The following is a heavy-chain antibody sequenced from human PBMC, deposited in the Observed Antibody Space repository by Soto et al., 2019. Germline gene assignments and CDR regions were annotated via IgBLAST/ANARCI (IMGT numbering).Heavy chain of an antibody. CDR1: GFTFSSCA. CDR3: ARGISLATIKNLDCYCGMDI. V-gene: IGHV3-30-3*01. Sequence: GGSLRLSCAASGFTFSSCAMHWVRQAPGKGLEWVAVISYDGSNKYYADSVKGRFTISRDNSKNTLYLQMNSLRAEDTAVYYCARGISLATIKNLDCYCGMDIWGQGTTVNVSS. J-gene: IGHJ6*02. CDR2: ISYDGSNK. D-gene: IGHD5-12*01.